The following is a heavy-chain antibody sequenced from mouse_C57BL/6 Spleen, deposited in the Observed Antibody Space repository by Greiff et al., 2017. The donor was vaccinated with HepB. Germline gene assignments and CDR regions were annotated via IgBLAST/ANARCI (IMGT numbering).Heavy chain of an antibody. Sequence: EVQLVESGGGLVKLGGSLKLSCAASGFTFSDYGMHWVRQAPEKGLEWVAYISSGSSTIYYADTVKGRFTISRDNAKNTLFLQMTSLRSEDTAMYYCARGGLRRPFDYWGQGTTLTVSS. D-gene: IGHD2-4*01. CDR3: ARGGLRRPFDY. V-gene: IGHV5-17*01. CDR1: GFTFSDYG. J-gene: IGHJ2*01. CDR2: ISSGSSTI.